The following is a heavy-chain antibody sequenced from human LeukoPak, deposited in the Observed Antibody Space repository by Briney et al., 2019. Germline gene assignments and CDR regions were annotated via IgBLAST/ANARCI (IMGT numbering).Heavy chain of an antibody. D-gene: IGHD3-22*01. CDR1: GGSISSYY. Sequence: SETLSLTCTVSGGSISSYYWSWIRQPAGKGLEWIGRIYTSGSTNYNPSLKSRVTMSVDTSKNQFSLKLSSVTAADTAVYYCASSPVYDSSGVSLNWGQGTLVTVSS. CDR2: IYTSGST. J-gene: IGHJ4*02. V-gene: IGHV4-4*07. CDR3: ASSPVYDSSGVSLN.